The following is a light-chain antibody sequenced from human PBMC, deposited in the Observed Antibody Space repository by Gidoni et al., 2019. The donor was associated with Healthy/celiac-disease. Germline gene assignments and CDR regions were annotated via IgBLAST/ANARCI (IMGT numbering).Light chain of an antibody. Sequence: IELTQSLATLSLSPGERATLSCRASQSVSSYLAWYQQKPGQAPRLLIYDASNRATGIPARFSGSGSGTDFTLTISSLEPEDFAVYYCQQRSNWPPMYTFGQGTKLETK. CDR2: DAS. V-gene: IGKV3-11*01. CDR1: QSVSSY. CDR3: QQRSNWPPMYT. J-gene: IGKJ2*01.